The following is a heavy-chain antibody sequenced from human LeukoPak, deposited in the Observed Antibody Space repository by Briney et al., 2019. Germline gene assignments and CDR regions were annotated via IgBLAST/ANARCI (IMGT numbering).Heavy chain of an antibody. CDR3: ARHLWSEYHKFDY. D-gene: IGHD3-3*01. CDR1: SGSIDNYY. CDR2: IYFSGNT. V-gene: IGHV4-59*01. Sequence: SETLSLTCTISSGSIDNYYWSWIRQPAGKGLEWIGQIYFSGNTNYNPSLKSRVTISVDRSKNQFSLKLSSVTAADTAMYYSARHLWSEYHKFDYWGQGTLVTVSS. J-gene: IGHJ4*02.